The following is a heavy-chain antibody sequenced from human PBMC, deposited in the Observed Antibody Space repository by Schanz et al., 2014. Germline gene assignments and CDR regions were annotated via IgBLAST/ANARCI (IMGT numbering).Heavy chain of an antibody. Sequence: EMQLLESGGGLAQPGGSLRLSCGVSGFTASSHSMNWVRQAPGKGLEWVSYISGSSRTIYYADSMKGRFTVSRDNAENALYLQMNSLRAEDTGLYFCARGGSGSHYRLDYWGQGTLVTVSS. CDR3: ARGGSGSHYRLDY. CDR2: ISGSSRTI. D-gene: IGHD1-26*01. CDR1: GFTASSHS. J-gene: IGHJ4*02. V-gene: IGHV3-48*01.